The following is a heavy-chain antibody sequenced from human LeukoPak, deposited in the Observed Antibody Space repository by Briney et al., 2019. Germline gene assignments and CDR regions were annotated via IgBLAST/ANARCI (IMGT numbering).Heavy chain of an antibody. CDR3: ARDRVAARPGDY. J-gene: IGHJ4*02. D-gene: IGHD6-6*01. CDR1: GYTLTELS. Sequence: GASVKVSCKVSGYTLTELSMHWVRQAPGKGLEWMGGFDPEDGETIYAQKFQGRVTMTRDTSISTAYMELSRLRSDDTAVYYCARDRVAARPGDYWGQETLVTVSS. CDR2: FDPEDGET. V-gene: IGHV1-24*01.